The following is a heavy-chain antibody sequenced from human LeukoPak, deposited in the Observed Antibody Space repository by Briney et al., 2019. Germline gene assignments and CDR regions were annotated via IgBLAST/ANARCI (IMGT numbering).Heavy chain of an antibody. CDR2: INPNSGGT. V-gene: IGHV1-2*02. CDR1: GYTFTDYY. J-gene: IGHJ3*02. CDR3: ARDPGSWNEDAFDI. Sequence: ASVKVSCKASGYTFTDYYMHWVRQAPGQGLEWMGWINPNSGGTNYAQKFQGRVTMTRDTSISTAYMELSRPRSDDTAVYYCARDPGSWNEDAFDIWGQGTMVTVSS. D-gene: IGHD1-1*01.